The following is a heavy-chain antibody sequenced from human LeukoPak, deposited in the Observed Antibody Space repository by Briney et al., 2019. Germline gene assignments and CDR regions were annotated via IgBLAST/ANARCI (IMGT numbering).Heavy chain of an antibody. V-gene: IGHV4-34*01. CDR3: ARPGILTGYYKHGLSGFDY. J-gene: IGHJ4*02. CDR1: GGSSSAYY. Sequence: PSQTLSLTCAVYGGSSSAYYWSWIRQPPRKGLEWIGEINHSGSTNYNPSLKSRVTISVDTSKNQFSLKLSSVTAADTAVYYCARPGILTGYYKHGLSGFDYWGQGTLVTVSS. CDR2: INHSGST. D-gene: IGHD3-9*01.